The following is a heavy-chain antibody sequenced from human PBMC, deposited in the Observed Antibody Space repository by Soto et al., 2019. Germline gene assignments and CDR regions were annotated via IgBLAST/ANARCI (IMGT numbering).Heavy chain of an antibody. Sequence: GVSLRLSCAASGFAFSSYAMSWVRQAPGKGLEWVSAISGGGGSTYYGDSVKGRFTISRDNSKNTLSLQMNRLRAEDTAVYYCAKYPLGYCSNGVCYFDYWGQGTLVTVSS. CDR1: GFAFSSYA. J-gene: IGHJ4*02. D-gene: IGHD2-8*01. V-gene: IGHV3-23*01. CDR2: ISGGGGST. CDR3: AKYPLGYCSNGVCYFDY.